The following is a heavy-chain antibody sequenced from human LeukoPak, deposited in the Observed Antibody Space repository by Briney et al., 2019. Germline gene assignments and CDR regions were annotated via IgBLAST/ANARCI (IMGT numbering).Heavy chain of an antibody. Sequence: GESLKISCKGSGFSFTSYWIGWVRQMPGKGLEWMGRIDPSDSYTNYSPSFQGHVTISADKSISTAYLQWSSLKASDTAMYYCARDDRGQQKLFDYWGQGTLVTVSS. CDR3: ARDDRGQQKLFDY. D-gene: IGHD6-13*01. CDR2: IDPSDSYT. J-gene: IGHJ4*02. CDR1: GFSFTSYW. V-gene: IGHV5-10-1*01.